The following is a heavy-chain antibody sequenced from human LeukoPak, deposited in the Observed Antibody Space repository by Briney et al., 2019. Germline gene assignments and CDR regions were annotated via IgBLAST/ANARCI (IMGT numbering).Heavy chain of an antibody. V-gene: IGHV3-30*02. J-gene: IGHJ4*02. CDR1: GFTFSSYG. D-gene: IGHD3-10*01. CDR3: AKDREDMTNYFDY. Sequence: GGSLRLSCAASGFTFSSYGMHWVRQAPGKGLEWVAFIRYDGSNKYHADSVKGRFTISRDNSKNTLYLQMNSLRAEDTAVYYCAKDREDMTNYFDYWGQGTLVTVSS. CDR2: IRYDGSNK.